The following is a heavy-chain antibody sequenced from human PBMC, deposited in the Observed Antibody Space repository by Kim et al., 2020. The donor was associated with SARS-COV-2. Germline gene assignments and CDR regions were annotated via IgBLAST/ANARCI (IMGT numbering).Heavy chain of an antibody. Sequence: GGSLRLSCSASGFTFSSYAMHWVRQAPGKGLEYVSAISSNGGSTYYADSVKGRFTISRDNSKNTLYLQMSSLRAEDTAVYYCVKDHAGLIVVVPAAIGYFDYWGQGTLVTVSS. J-gene: IGHJ4*02. V-gene: IGHV3-64D*06. CDR2: ISSNGGST. CDR3: VKDHAGLIVVVPAAIGYFDY. D-gene: IGHD2-2*01. CDR1: GFTFSSYA.